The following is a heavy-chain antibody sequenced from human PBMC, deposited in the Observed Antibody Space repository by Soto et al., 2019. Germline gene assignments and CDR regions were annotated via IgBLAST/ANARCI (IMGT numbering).Heavy chain of an antibody. CDR1: GFTFDDYG. D-gene: IGHD5-12*01. Sequence: PGGSLRLSCAASGFTFDDYGMSWVRQAPGKGLEWVSGINWNGGSTGYADSVKGRFTISRDNAKNSLYLQMNSLRAEDTALYYCARDRLHIIRYAFDIWGQGTMVTVSS. J-gene: IGHJ3*02. CDR3: ARDRLHIIRYAFDI. CDR2: INWNGGST. V-gene: IGHV3-20*04.